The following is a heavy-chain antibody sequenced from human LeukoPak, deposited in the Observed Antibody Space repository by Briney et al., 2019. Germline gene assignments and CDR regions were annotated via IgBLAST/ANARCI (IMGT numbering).Heavy chain of an antibody. CDR2: IYHSGNT. Sequence: SETLSLTCTVSGGSISSGDYYWTWIRQPPGKGLEWIGYIYHSGNTYYNPSLKSRVTISVDRSRNQFSLKLTSVTAADTAVYYCARSPQRGYFDCFDYWGQGTLVTVSS. V-gene: IGHV4-30-2*01. CDR1: GGSISSGDYY. J-gene: IGHJ4*02. D-gene: IGHD3-9*01. CDR3: ARSPQRGYFDCFDY.